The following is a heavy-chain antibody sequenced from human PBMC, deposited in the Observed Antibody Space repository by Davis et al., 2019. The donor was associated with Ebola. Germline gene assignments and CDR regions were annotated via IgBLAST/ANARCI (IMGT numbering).Heavy chain of an antibody. Sequence: GGSLRLSCAASGFTFSSYAMSWVRQAPGKGLEWVSAISGSGGSTYYADSVKGRFTISRDNAKNSLYLQMNSLRAEDTAVYYCARADLNDYGDFSFDYWGQGTLVTVSS. V-gene: IGHV3-23*01. D-gene: IGHD4-17*01. CDR2: ISGSGGST. J-gene: IGHJ4*02. CDR1: GFTFSSYA. CDR3: ARADLNDYGDFSFDY.